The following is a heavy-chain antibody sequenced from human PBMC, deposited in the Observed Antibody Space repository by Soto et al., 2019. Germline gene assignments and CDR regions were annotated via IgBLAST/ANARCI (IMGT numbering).Heavy chain of an antibody. CDR1: GYTFTSYG. CDR3: ARGLDYYDSSGYSP. V-gene: IGHV1-18*01. J-gene: IGHJ5*02. D-gene: IGHD3-22*01. CDR2: ISAYNGNT. Sequence: ASVKVSFKASGYTFTSYGISWVRQAPGQGLEWMGWISAYNGNTNYAQKLQGRVTMTTDTSTSTAYMELRSLRSDDTAVYYCARGLDYYDSSGYSPWGQGTLVTVSS.